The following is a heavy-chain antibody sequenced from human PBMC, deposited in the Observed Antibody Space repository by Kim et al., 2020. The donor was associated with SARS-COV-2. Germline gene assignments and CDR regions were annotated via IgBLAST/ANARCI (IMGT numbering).Heavy chain of an antibody. V-gene: IGHV3-9*01. CDR3: AKDGEFGDLLGYYFDY. J-gene: IGHJ4*02. CDR2: ITWNSGTI. CDR1: GFNFDDYA. Sequence: GGSLRLSCAASGFNFDDYAMHWVRQVPGKGLEWVSGITWNSGTIYYADSVRGRITVSRDNAKKSLYLQMHSLRADDTALYYCAKDGEFGDLLGYYFDYWGQGALVTVSP. D-gene: IGHD3-10*01.